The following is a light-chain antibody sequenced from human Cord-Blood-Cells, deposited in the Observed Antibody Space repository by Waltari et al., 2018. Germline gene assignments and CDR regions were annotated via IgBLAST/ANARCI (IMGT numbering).Light chain of an antibody. CDR1: QSISSY. CDR3: QQSYSTPPLT. CDR2: AAS. Sequence: IQMTQSPSSLSASVGERVTITCRESQSISSYLNWYQQKPGKAPKLLIYAASSLQSGVPSRFSGSGSGTDFTLTISSLQPEDFATYYCQQSYSTPPLTFGGGTKVEIK. V-gene: IGKV1-39*01. J-gene: IGKJ4*01.